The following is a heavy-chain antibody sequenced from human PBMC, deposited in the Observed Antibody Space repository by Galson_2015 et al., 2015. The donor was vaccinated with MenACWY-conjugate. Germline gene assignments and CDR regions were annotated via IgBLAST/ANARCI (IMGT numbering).Heavy chain of an antibody. CDR3: ARAVGSYYYYYYMDV. V-gene: IGHV1-69*06. D-gene: IGHD1-26*01. J-gene: IGHJ6*03. Sequence: SVKVSCKASGGTFSSYAISWVRQAPGQGLEWMGGIIPISGTANYAQKFQGRVTITADKSTSTAYMELSSLRSEDTAVYYCARAVGSYYYYYYMDVWGKGTTVTVSS. CDR2: IIPISGTA. CDR1: GGTFSSYA.